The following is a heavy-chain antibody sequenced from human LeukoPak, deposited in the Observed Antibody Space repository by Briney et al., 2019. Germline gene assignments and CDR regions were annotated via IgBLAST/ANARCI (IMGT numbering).Heavy chain of an antibody. D-gene: IGHD5-18*01. J-gene: IGHJ4*02. CDR2: IYPGDSDT. Sequence: GESLKISCKDSGYSFPTYWLGWVRQMPGKGLEWMGIIYPGDSDTRYSPSSQGQVTISADKSITTAYLQWSSLKASDTAMYCCARVIQLWRQAQGADYWGQGTLVTVSS. CDR1: GYSFPTYW. CDR3: ARVIQLWRQAQGADY. V-gene: IGHV5-51*01.